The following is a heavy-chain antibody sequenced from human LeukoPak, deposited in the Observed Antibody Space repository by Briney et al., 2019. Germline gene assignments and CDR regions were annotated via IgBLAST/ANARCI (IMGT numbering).Heavy chain of an antibody. D-gene: IGHD3-16*02. Sequence: SETLSLTCAVPGYSISSGYYWGWIRQPPGKGLEWIGSIYHSGSTYYNPSLKSRVTISVDTSKNQFSLKLSSVTAADTAVYYCARVVFGGVIVNYFDYWGQGTLVTVSS. V-gene: IGHV4-38-2*01. CDR3: ARVVFGGVIVNYFDY. J-gene: IGHJ4*02. CDR1: GYSISSGYY. CDR2: IYHSGST.